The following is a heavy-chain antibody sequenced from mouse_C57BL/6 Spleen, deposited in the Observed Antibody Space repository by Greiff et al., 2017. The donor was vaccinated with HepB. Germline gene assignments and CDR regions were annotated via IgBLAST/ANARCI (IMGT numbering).Heavy chain of an antibody. V-gene: IGHV2-2*01. D-gene: IGHD2-1*01. CDR2: IWSGGST. J-gene: IGHJ3*01. CDR1: GFALTSYG. Sequence: QVHVKQSGPGLVQPSQSLSITCTVSGFALTSYGVHWVRQSPGKGLEWLGVIWSGGSTDYNAAFISRLSISKDNSKSQVFFKMNSLQADDTAIYYCARGYGNYPAWFAYWGQGTLVTVSA. CDR3: ARGYGNYPAWFAY.